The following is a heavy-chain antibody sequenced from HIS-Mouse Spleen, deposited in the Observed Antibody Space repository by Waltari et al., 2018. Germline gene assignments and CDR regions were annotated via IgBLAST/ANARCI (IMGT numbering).Heavy chain of an antibody. CDR3: AKASSGWLDY. D-gene: IGHD6-19*01. Sequence: QVQLVESGGGVVQPGMSLRLSCAASGFTFSSYGMHWVRQAPGKGLEWVAVISYDGSNKYYADSVKGRVTISRDNSKNTRYLQMNSLRAEDTAVYYCAKASSGWLDYWGQGTLVTVSS. CDR2: ISYDGSNK. CDR1: GFTFSSYG. V-gene: IGHV3-30*18. J-gene: IGHJ4*02.